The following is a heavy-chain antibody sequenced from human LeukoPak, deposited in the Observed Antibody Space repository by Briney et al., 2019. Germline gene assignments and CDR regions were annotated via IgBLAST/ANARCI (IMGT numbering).Heavy chain of an antibody. CDR3: ARFSYDSSGSNYYFDY. CDR2: IYYSGST. CDR1: GGSISSYY. J-gene: IGHJ4*02. Sequence: SETLSLTCTVSGGSISSYYWSWIRQPPGKGLQWIGYIYYSGSTNYNPSLKSRVTISVDTSKNLFSLKLSSVTAADTAVYYCARFSYDSSGSNYYFDYWGQGTLVTVSS. D-gene: IGHD3-22*01. V-gene: IGHV4-59*01.